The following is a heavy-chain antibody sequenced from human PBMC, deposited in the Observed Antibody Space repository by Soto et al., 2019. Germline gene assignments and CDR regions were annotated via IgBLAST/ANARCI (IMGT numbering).Heavy chain of an antibody. V-gene: IGHV3-66*01. D-gene: IGHD2-21*01. CDR3: ASRGD. CDR2: IYPDGRT. CDR1: GFSVSSDF. Sequence: EVQLVESGGGLVQPGGSLRLSCAASGFSVSSDFMIWVRQAPGKGLDWVSSIYPDGRTFYAESVKGRFTISRDSSKNTLYLQRNSLRVEYTAVYYCASRGDWGQGALVTVSS. J-gene: IGHJ4*02.